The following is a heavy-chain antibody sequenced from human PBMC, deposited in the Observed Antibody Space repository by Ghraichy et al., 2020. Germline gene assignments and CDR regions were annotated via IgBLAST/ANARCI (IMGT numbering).Heavy chain of an antibody. CDR3: ARLRLTGTGFDN. CDR2: IYYSGST. V-gene: IGHV4-59*01. CDR1: GGSISSYY. J-gene: IGHJ4*02. Sequence: SQTLSLTCTVSGGSISSYYWSWIRQPPGKGLEWIGYIYYSGSTNYNPSLKSRVTISVDTSKNQFSLKLSSVTAADTAVYYCARLRLTGTGFDNWGQGTLVSVSS. D-gene: IGHD1-14*01.